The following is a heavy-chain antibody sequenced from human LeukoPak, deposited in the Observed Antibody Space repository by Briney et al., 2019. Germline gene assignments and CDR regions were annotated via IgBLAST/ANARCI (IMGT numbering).Heavy chain of an antibody. CDR3: ARAPPPAYDSSGYYGWFDP. J-gene: IGHJ5*02. CDR1: GGSISIYTYY. CDR2: LYYSGSP. V-gene: IGHV4-39*01. D-gene: IGHD3-22*01. Sequence: PSETLSLTCTVSGGSISIYTYYWGWIRQSPGKGLEWIGSLYYSGSPYYNPSLKSRVTISVDTSRNQFFLKLTSLTAADTAVYYCARAPPPAYDSSGYYGWFDPWGQGTLVTVSS.